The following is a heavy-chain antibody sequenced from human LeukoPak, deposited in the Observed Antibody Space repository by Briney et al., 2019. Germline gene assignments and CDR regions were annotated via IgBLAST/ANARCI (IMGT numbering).Heavy chain of an antibody. CDR1: GFTFDDYT. D-gene: IGHD5-24*01. CDR2: ISWDGDNT. J-gene: IGHJ4*02. V-gene: IGHV3-43*01. CDR3: ARDRWLQLGGYFDY. Sequence: GGSLRLSCAASGFTFDDYTMHWVRQAPGKGLEWVSLISWDGDNTYYADSVKGRFTISRDNSKNTLYLQMNSLRAEDTAVYYCARDRWLQLGGYFDYWGQGTLVTVSS.